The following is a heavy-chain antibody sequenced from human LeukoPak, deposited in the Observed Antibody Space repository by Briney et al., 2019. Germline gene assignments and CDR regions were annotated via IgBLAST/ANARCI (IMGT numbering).Heavy chain of an antibody. CDR2: IFHSGNT. D-gene: IGHD3-16*01. CDR3: ARDLGYYYGLDI. J-gene: IGHJ6*02. V-gene: IGHV4-4*02. CDR1: GGSRINAGW. Sequence: SETLSLTCDVSGGSRINAGWWSWVRQPPGKGLEWIGEIFHSGNTKYNPSLESRVTISVDKSNHQFTLEMKSVTAADTAIYYCARDLGYYYGLDIWSRGATVTVSS.